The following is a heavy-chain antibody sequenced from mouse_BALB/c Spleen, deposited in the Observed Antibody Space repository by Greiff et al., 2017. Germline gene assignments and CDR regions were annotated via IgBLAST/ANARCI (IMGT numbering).Heavy chain of an antibody. J-gene: IGHJ4*01. D-gene: IGHD2-4*01. V-gene: IGHV1-5*01. CDR3: TRSGYDYFYAMDY. Sequence: VQLQQSGTVLARPGASVKMSCKASGYTFTSYWMHWVKQRPGQGLEWIGAIYPGNSDTSYNQKFKGKAKLTAVTSTSTAYMELSSLTNEDSAVYYCTRSGYDYFYAMDYWGQGTSVTVSS. CDR2: IYPGNSDT. CDR1: GYTFTSYW.